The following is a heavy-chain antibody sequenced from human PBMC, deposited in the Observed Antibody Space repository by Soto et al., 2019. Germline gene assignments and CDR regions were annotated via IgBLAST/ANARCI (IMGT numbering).Heavy chain of an antibody. CDR2: ISAYNGNT. CDR3: ARGGYCTRGSCYPDYFDY. V-gene: IGHV1-18*01. Sequence: ASVKVSCKASGYTFTSYGISWVRQAPGQGLEWMGWISAYNGNTNYAQKLQGRVTMTTDTSTSTAYMELRSLRSDDTAVYYCARGGYCTRGSCYPDYFDYWGQGTLVTVSS. J-gene: IGHJ4*02. D-gene: IGHD2-15*01. CDR1: GYTFTSYG.